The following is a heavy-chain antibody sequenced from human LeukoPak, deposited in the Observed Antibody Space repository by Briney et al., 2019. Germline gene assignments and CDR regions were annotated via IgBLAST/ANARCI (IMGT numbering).Heavy chain of an antibody. CDR3: ARAGALWFGELPFNY. V-gene: IGHV3-7*01. J-gene: IGHJ4*02. CDR2: IKQDGSEK. Sequence: PGGSLRLSCAASGFTFSSYWMSWVRQAPGKGLEWVANIKQDGSEKYYVDSVKGRFTISRDNAKNSLYLQMNSLRAEDTAVYYCARAGALWFGELPFNYWGQGTLVTVSS. CDR1: GFTFSSYW. D-gene: IGHD3-10*01.